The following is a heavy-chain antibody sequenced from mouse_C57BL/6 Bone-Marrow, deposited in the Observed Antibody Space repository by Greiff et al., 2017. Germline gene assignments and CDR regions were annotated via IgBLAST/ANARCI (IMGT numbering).Heavy chain of an antibody. D-gene: IGHD4-1*01. CDR1: GYTFTSYW. CDR2: IYPGSGST. Sequence: QVQLQQPGAELVKPGASVKMSCKASGYTFTSYWITWVKQRPGQGLEWIGDIYPGSGSTNYNEKFKSKATLTVDTSSSPAYIPLSGLTSEDAAVYYCARFWGGGRGDCWGQGTTLTVSS. V-gene: IGHV1-55*01. J-gene: IGHJ2*01. CDR3: ARFWGGGRGDC.